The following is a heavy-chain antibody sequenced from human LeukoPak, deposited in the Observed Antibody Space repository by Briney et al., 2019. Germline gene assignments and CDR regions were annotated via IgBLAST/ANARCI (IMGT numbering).Heavy chain of an antibody. J-gene: IGHJ1*01. CDR2: IYSGGST. V-gene: IGHV3-53*01. D-gene: IGHD2-21*02. Sequence: GGSLRLSCAASGFTFSSYAMSWARQAPGKGLEWVSVIYSGGSTYYADSVKGRFTISRDNSKNTLYLQMKSLRAEDTAVYYCARTDETAPAEDFQHWGRGTLVTVSS. CDR3: ARTDETAPAEDFQH. CDR1: GFTFSSYA.